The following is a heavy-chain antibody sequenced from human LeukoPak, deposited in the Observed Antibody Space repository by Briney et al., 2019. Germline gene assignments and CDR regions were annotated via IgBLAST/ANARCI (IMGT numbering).Heavy chain of an antibody. J-gene: IGHJ6*02. CDR1: GYTFTSYD. CDR2: MNPNSGNT. Sequence: ASVKVSCKASGYTFTSYDINWVRQATGQGLEWMGWMNPNSGNTGYAQKFQGRVTMTRNTSISTAYMELSSLRSEDTAVYYCARDMNYYFWSGYYDYYYYGMDVWGQGTTVTVSS. CDR3: ARDMNYYFWSGYYDYYYYGMDV. V-gene: IGHV1-8*01. D-gene: IGHD3-3*01.